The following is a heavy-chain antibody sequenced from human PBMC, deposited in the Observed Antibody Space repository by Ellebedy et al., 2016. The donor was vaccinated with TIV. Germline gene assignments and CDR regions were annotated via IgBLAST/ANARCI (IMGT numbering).Heavy chain of an antibody. J-gene: IGHJ4*02. Sequence: PGGSLRLSCAASGFTFSNYVMSWVRQAPGKGLEWVSSISGGVGNTYYADSVKGRFTISRDNSKNTLYLQMNSLRAEDTAVYYCAKGFGGRCYWEAYWGQGTLVTVSS. V-gene: IGHV3-23*01. D-gene: IGHD2-15*01. CDR2: ISGGVGNT. CDR3: AKGFGGRCYWEAY. CDR1: GFTFSNYV.